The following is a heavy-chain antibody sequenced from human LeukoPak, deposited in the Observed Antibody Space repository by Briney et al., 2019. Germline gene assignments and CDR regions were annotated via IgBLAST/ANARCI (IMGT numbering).Heavy chain of an antibody. CDR2: ISWNSGSI. V-gene: IGHV3-9*01. D-gene: IGHD6-19*01. J-gene: IGHJ4*02. Sequence: PGGSLRLSCAASGFTFDDYAMHWVRQAPGKGLEWVSGISWNSGSIGYADSVKGRFTISRDNAKNSLYLQMNSLRAEDTALYYCARDLVGTVAGTSGFDYWGQGTLVTVSS. CDR3: ARDLVGTVAGTSGFDY. CDR1: GFTFDDYA.